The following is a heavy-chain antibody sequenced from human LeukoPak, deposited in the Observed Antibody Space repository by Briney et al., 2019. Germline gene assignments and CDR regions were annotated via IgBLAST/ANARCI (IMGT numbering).Heavy chain of an antibody. CDR3: AKEGSDYYDVSGAPFDS. CDR2: ISGSGGTT. V-gene: IGHV3-23*01. D-gene: IGHD3-22*01. Sequence: GGSLRLSCAASGFTFTNYAMSWVRQAPGKGLEWVSGISGSGGTTYSADSVKGRFTISRDNSKSTLYLKMSSLRAEDTAVYFCAKEGSDYYDVSGAPFDSWGQGTLVTLSS. CDR1: GFTFTNYA. J-gene: IGHJ4*02.